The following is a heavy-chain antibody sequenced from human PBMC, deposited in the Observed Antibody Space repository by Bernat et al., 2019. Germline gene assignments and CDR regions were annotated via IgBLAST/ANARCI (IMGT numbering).Heavy chain of an antibody. J-gene: IGHJ6*03. D-gene: IGHD2-15*01. V-gene: IGHV4-59*01. Sequence: QVQLQESGPGLVKPSETLSLTCTVSGGSISSYYWSWIRQPPGKGLEWIGYIYYSGSTNYNPSLKSRVTISVDTSKNRCSLKLSSVTAADTAVDYCARGSCSGGSCYYYYYYMDVWGKGTTVTVAS. CDR3: ARGSCSGGSCYYYYYYMDV. CDR2: IYYSGST. CDR1: GGSISSYY.